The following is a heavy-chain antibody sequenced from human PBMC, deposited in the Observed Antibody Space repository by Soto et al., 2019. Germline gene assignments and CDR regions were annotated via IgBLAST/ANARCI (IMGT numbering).Heavy chain of an antibody. CDR1: GYTFTSFG. Sequence: ASVKVSSEASGYTFTSFGISWVRQAPGQRHEWMGWISAYNGNTNYAQKLQGRVTMTTDTSTSTAYMELRRLRSDDAAVYYCSRDLVYQWTVPGFNSGAYKYGMDAWAKGTTLTV. V-gene: IGHV1-18*01. CDR2: ISAYNGNT. D-gene: IGHD6-19*01. J-gene: IGHJ6*04. CDR3: SRDLVYQWTVPGFNSGAYKYGMDA.